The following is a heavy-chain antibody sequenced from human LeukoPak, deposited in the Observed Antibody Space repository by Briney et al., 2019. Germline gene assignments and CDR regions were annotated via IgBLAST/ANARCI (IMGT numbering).Heavy chain of an antibody. CDR2: LYSGGAT. D-gene: IGHD3-16*02. CDR1: GFTVKDNF. J-gene: IGHJ6*02. V-gene: IGHV3-66*01. CDR3: AKEGDYVWGSYRPGGMDV. Sequence: GGSLRLSCAASGFTVKDNFMSWVRQAPGKGLEWVSVLYSGGATYYADSVKGRFTISRDNSKNTLYLQMNSLRAEDTAVYYCAKEGDYVWGSYRPGGMDVWGQGTTVTVSS.